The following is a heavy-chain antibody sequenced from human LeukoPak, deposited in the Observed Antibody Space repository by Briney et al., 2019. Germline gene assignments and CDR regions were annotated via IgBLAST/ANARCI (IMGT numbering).Heavy chain of an antibody. V-gene: IGHV3-66*01. CDR2: IYSGGST. J-gene: IGHJ4*02. D-gene: IGHD2-21*02. CDR1: GFTFSSYG. Sequence: PGGSLRLSCAASGFTFSSYGMRWVRQAPGKGLEWVSVIYSGGSTYYADSVKGRFTISRDNSKNTLYLQMNSLRAEDTAVYYCARENMVTAIRGSFDYWGQGTLVTVSS. CDR3: ARENMVTAIRGSFDY.